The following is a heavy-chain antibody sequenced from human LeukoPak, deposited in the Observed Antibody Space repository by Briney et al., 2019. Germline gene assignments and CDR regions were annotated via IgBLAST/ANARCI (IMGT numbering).Heavy chain of an antibody. CDR2: ISGSGGST. J-gene: IGHJ3*02. V-gene: IGHV3-23*01. CDR3: AKGRPHRGWASSWAHRKTGAFDI. Sequence: GGSLRLSCAASGFTFSSYAMSWVRQAPGKELEWVSAISGSGGSTYYADSVKGRFTISRDNSKNTLYLQMNSLRAEDTAVYYCAKGRPHRGWASSWAHRKTGAFDIWGQGTMVTVSS. CDR1: GFTFSSYA. D-gene: IGHD6-13*01.